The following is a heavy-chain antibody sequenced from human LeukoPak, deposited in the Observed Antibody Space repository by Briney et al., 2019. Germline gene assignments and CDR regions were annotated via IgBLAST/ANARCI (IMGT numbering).Heavy chain of an antibody. CDR1: GGSFSGYY. Sequence: SETLSLTCAVYGGSFSGYYWSWIRQPPGKGLEWIGEINHSGSTNYNPSLKSRVTISVDTSKNQFSLKLSSVTAADTAVYYCAVNYVGWFDPWGQGTLVTVSS. J-gene: IGHJ5*02. CDR2: INHSGST. V-gene: IGHV4-34*01. CDR3: AVNYVGWFDP. D-gene: IGHD1-7*01.